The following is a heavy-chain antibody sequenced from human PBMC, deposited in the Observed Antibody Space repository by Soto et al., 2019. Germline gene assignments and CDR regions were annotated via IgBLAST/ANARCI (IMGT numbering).Heavy chain of an antibody. CDR3: ARGAAAGRFGYYYYGMDV. V-gene: IGHV3-53*01. CDR2: IYSGGST. Sequence: GGSLRLSCAASGFTVSSNYMSWVRQAPGKGLEWVSVIYSGGSTYYADSVKGRFTISRDNSKNTLYLQMNSLRAEDTAVYYCARGAAAGRFGYYYYGMDVWGQGTTVTVSS. J-gene: IGHJ6*02. D-gene: IGHD6-13*01. CDR1: GFTVSSNY.